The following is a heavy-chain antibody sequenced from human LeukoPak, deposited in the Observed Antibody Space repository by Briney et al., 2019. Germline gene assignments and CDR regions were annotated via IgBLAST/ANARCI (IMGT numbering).Heavy chain of an antibody. D-gene: IGHD4-17*01. CDR3: ARDRDGDYEGYYMVV. Sequence: TPSETLSLTCAVYGGSISSYYWSWIRQPPGKGLEWIGYIYYSGSNTYNPSLKSGVTISQDTSRNQFSLNLSSVNVAEPPVYYFARDRDGDYEGYYMVVCGKGTTV. CDR1: GGSISSYY. CDR2: IYYSGSN. J-gene: IGHJ6*03. V-gene: IGHV4-59*01.